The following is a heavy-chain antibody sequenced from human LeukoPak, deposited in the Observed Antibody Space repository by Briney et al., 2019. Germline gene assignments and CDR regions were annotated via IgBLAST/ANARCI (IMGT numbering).Heavy chain of an antibody. V-gene: IGHV3-11*01. Sequence: GGSLRPSCAASGFTFSDYYMSWIRQAPGKGLEWVSYISSSGSTIYYADSVKGRFTISRDNAKNSLYLQMNSLRAEDTAVYYCARRGVVVAAHYYYYYGMDVWGQGTTVTVSS. CDR2: ISSSGSTI. CDR1: GFTFSDYY. D-gene: IGHD2-15*01. J-gene: IGHJ6*02. CDR3: ARRGVVVAAHYYYYYGMDV.